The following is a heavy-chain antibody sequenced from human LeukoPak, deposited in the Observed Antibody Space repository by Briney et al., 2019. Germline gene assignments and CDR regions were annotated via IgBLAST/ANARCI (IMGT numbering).Heavy chain of an antibody. CDR2: IYYSGSI. D-gene: IGHD4-17*01. J-gene: IGHJ2*01. Sequence: NSSDTLSLTCAVSGYSISSSNWWGWIRQPPGKGLEWIGYIYYSGSIYYNPSLKSRVTMSVDTSKDQFSLKLNSVTAVDTAVYYCARTWYGDRGTPGWYFDLWARGPLVTVSS. V-gene: IGHV4-28*05. CDR3: ARTWYGDRGTPGWYFDL. CDR1: GYSISSSNW.